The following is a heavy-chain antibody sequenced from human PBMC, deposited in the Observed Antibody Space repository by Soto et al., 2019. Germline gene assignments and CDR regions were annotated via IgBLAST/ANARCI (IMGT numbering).Heavy chain of an antibody. CDR1: GFTFSGSA. D-gene: IGHD3-22*01. V-gene: IGHV3-73*02. CDR3: TTIMGDYYDSSGYYPSYYGMDV. Sequence: VQLVESGGGLVQPGGSLKLSCAASGFTFSGSAMHWVRQASGKGLEWVGRIRSKANSYATAYAASVKGRFIISRDDSKNTAYLQMNSLKTEDTAVYYCTTIMGDYYDSSGYYPSYYGMDVWGQGTTVTVSS. CDR2: IRSKANSYAT. J-gene: IGHJ6*02.